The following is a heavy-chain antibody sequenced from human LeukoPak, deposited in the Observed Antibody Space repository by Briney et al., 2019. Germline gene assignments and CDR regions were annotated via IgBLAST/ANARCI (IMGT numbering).Heavy chain of an antibody. V-gene: IGHV3-64*02. J-gene: IGHJ4*02. CDR3: VRDYSATHAFDY. CDR2: ITAGGDQT. D-gene: IGHD1-26*01. Sequence: GGSLRLSCAASGFSFSSEVMHWVRQAPGKGPEYVSTITAGGDQTYDAGSVKGRFTISRDNSKGTLYLQMGSLRVEDTAVYYCVRDYSATHAFDYWGQGTLVTVSS. CDR1: GFSFSSEV.